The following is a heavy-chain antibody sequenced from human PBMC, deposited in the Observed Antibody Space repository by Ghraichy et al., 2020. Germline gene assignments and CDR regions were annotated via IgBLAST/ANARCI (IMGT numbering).Heavy chain of an antibody. D-gene: IGHD5-12*01. CDR1: GFTFSSYG. Sequence: LSLTCAASGFTFSSYGMHWIRQAPGKGLEWVAFIRDDGSNKYYADSVKGRFTIDRDNYKNTLYLQMNSLRAEDTAVYYCAPVATIPTFDYWGQGTLVTVSS. CDR3: APVATIPTFDY. CDR2: IRDDGSNK. V-gene: IGHV3-30*02. J-gene: IGHJ4*02.